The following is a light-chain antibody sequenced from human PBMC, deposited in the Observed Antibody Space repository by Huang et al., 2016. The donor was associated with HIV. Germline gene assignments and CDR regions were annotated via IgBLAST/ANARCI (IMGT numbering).Light chain of an antibody. Sequence: DIQMTQSPSSLSASVGDRDTLTCRASQGISYNLAWFQQKPGKAPQSLIYEASYLQSGVPSKFSGSGSGTDFTLTISSLQPEDFATYYCLQYNAYPRTFGQGTKVEIK. CDR3: LQYNAYPRT. J-gene: IGKJ1*01. V-gene: IGKV1-16*02. CDR1: QGISYN. CDR2: EAS.